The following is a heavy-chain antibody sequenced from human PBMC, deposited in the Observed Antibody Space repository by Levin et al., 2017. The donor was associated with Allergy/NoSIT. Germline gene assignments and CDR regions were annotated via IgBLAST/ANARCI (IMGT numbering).Heavy chain of an antibody. D-gene: IGHD6-19*01. J-gene: IGHJ2*01. CDR2: IYSGGST. V-gene: IGHV3-53*01. CDR3: ARDRSGWRYGYFDL. Sequence: PGGSLRLSCAASGFTVSSNYMSWVRQAPGKGLEWVSVIYSGGSTYYADSVKGRFTISRDNSKNTLYLQMNSLRAEDTAVYYCARDRSGWRYGYFDLWGRGTLVTVSS. CDR1: GFTVSSNY.